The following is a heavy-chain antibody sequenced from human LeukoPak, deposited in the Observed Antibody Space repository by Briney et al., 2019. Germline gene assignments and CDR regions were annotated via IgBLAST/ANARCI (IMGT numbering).Heavy chain of an antibody. CDR3: ARGSIAVATDLRLDY. Sequence: PSETLCLTCAVYGGSFSGYYWSWIRQPPGKGLEWIGEINHSGSTNYNPSLKSRVTISVDTSKNQFSLKLSSVTAADTAVYYCARGSIAVATDLRLDYWGQGTLVTVSS. J-gene: IGHJ4*02. CDR2: INHSGST. CDR1: GGSFSGYY. V-gene: IGHV4-34*01. D-gene: IGHD6-19*01.